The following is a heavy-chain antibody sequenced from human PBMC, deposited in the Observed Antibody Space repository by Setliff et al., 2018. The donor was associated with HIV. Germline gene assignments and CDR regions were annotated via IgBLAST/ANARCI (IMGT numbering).Heavy chain of an antibody. J-gene: IGHJ4*02. Sequence: SETLSLTCTVSNGSITNYYWSWIRQSPEGRLEWIGYIYYSGYVYYSGNTNYNPSLESRVTISVDPLKNQISLNLNSVTAADTAVYFCARALAGGSGWNYFDLWGPGTLVTVSS. D-gene: IGHD6-19*01. CDR1: NGSITNYY. CDR3: ARALAGGSGWNYFDL. V-gene: IGHV4-59*08. CDR2: IYYSGYVYYSGNT.